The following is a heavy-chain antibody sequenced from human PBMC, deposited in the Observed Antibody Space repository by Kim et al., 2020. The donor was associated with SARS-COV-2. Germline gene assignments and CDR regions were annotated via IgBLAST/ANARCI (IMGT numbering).Heavy chain of an antibody. CDR2: IYYSGST. V-gene: IGHV4-31*03. CDR3: ARAFLKMGNGDPGHFYYYYGMDV. Sequence: SETLSLTCTVSGGSISSGGYYWSWIRQHPGKGLEWIGYIYYSGSTYYNPSLKSRVTISVDTSKNQFSLKLSSVTAADTAVYYCARAFLKMGNGDPGHFYYYYGMDVWGQGTTVTVSS. D-gene: IGHD4-17*01. CDR1: GGSISSGGYY. J-gene: IGHJ6*02.